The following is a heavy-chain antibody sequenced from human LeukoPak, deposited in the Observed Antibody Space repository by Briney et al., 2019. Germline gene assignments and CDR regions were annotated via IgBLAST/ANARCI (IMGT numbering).Heavy chain of an antibody. Sequence: PGGSLRLSCAASGFTFDDYAMHWVRQAPGKGLEWVSGISWNSGSIGYADSVKGRFTISRDNAKNSLYLQMNSLRPEDTALCYCAKDIAGARLLWFGATVDHWGQGTLVTVSS. V-gene: IGHV3-9*01. J-gene: IGHJ4*02. CDR2: ISWNSGSI. CDR1: GFTFDDYA. D-gene: IGHD3-10*01. CDR3: AKDIAGARLLWFGATVDH.